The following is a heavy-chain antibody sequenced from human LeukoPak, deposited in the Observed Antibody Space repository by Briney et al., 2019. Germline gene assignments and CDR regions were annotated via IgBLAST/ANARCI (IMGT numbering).Heavy chain of an antibody. V-gene: IGHV4-39*07. J-gene: IGHJ4*02. D-gene: IGHD2-15*01. CDR3: ARIFCSGASCYSHDY. CDR2: IYYSGST. CDR1: GGSISSSSYY. Sequence: SETLSLTCTVSGGSISSSSYYWGWIRQPPGKGLEWIGSIYYSGSTYYSPSLKSRVTISLDTSKNQFSLRLTSVTAADTAVYYCARIFCSGASCYSHDYWGQGTLVTVSS.